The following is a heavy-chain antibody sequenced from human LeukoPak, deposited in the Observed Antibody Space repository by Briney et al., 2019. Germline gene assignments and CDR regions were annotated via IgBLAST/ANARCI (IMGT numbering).Heavy chain of an antibody. J-gene: IGHJ5*02. CDR2: IFPIFGTA. V-gene: IGHV1-69*13. Sequence: SVKVSCKASGGTFSSYAISWVRQAPGQGLEWMGGIFPIFGTANYAQKFQGRVTITADESTSTAYMELSSLRSEDTAVYYCARGSHSSSWLNWFDPWGQGTLVTVSS. CDR3: ARGSHSSSWLNWFDP. CDR1: GGTFSSYA. D-gene: IGHD6-13*01.